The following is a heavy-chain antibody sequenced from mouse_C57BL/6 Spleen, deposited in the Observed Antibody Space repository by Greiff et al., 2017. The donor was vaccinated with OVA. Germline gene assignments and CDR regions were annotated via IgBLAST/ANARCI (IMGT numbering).Heavy chain of an antibody. J-gene: IGHJ2*01. CDR1: GYTFTSYW. CDR3: ARDGPFDD. CDR2: IDPSDSET. Sequence: QVQLQQPGAELVRPGSSVKLSCKASGYTFTSYWMHWVKQRPIQGLEWIGNIDPSDSETHYTQKFKDKATLTVDKSSSTAYMQLSSLTSEDSAVYYCARDGPFDDWGKGTTLTVAS. D-gene: IGHD2-3*01. V-gene: IGHV1-52*01.